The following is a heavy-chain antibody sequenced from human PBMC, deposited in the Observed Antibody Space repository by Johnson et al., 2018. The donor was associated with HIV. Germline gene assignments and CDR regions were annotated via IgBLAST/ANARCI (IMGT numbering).Heavy chain of an antibody. CDR1: GITFNRFP. Sequence: QVQLVESGGGVVQPGRSLRLSCTASGITFNRFPMNWVRQAPGKGLEWVAVISSDESYKHYGDYVKGRFTVSKDSSKSTLFLQMNSLRPDDTAVYYCVRDRRMLTIFGVATDAFDIWGQGTMVTVSS. J-gene: IGHJ3*02. CDR2: ISSDESYK. CDR3: VRDRRMLTIFGVATDAFDI. D-gene: IGHD3-3*01. V-gene: IGHV3-30*04.